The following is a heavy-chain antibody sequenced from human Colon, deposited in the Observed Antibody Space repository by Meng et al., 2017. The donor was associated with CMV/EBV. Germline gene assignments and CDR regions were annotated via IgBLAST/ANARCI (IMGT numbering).Heavy chain of an antibody. V-gene: IGHV4-59*01. D-gene: IGHD3-16*01. CDR2: IYYSGST. CDR1: GGSISSYY. CDR3: ARDLGGDYFDY. J-gene: IGHJ4*02. Sequence: SETLSLTCTVSGGSISSYYWSWIRQPPGKGLAWIGYIYYSGSTNYNPSLKSRVTISVYTSKNQFSLKLSSVTAADTAVYYCARDLGGDYFDYWGQGTLVTVSS.